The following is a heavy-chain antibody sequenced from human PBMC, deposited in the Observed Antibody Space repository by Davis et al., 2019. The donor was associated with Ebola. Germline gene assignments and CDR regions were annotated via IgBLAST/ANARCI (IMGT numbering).Heavy chain of an antibody. CDR1: DGSISTHY. V-gene: IGHV4-59*11. CDR2: IHYSGST. Sequence: SETLSLTCTVSDGSISTHYWSWIRQPPGKGLEWIGYIHYSGSTNYNPSLKSRVTISVDTSKNQFSLKLSSVTAADTAVYYCARLGAVAAYYWETAFDYWGQGTLVTVSS. J-gene: IGHJ4*02. D-gene: IGHD6-19*01. CDR3: ARLGAVAAYYWETAFDY.